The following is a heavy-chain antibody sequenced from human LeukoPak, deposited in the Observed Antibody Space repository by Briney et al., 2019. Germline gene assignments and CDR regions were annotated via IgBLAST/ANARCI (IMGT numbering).Heavy chain of an antibody. CDR1: GYTFTGYY. J-gene: IGHJ4*02. Sequence: ASVKVSCKASGYTFTGYYMHWVRQAPGQGLEWMGRINPNSGGTNYAQKFQGRVTMTRDTSISTAYMELSRLRSDDTAVCYCARWSGYSSSVDYWGQGTLVTVSS. V-gene: IGHV1-2*06. CDR2: INPNSGGT. CDR3: ARWSGYSSSVDY. D-gene: IGHD6-6*01.